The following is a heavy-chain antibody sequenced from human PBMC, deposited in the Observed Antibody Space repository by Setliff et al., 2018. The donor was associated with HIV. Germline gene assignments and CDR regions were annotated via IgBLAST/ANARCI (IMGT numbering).Heavy chain of an antibody. Sequence: KPSETLSLTCTVSGHSITSDYQWGWIRQPPGKGLEWIGSIYHSGSTYYNPSLKSRVTISVGTTKSQISLKLISVTAADTAVIYCVRVDYGDYDFDYWGQGTLVTVSS. D-gene: IGHD4-17*01. CDR1: GHSITSDYQ. J-gene: IGHJ4*02. CDR2: IYHSGST. CDR3: VRVDYGDYDFDY. V-gene: IGHV4-38-2*02.